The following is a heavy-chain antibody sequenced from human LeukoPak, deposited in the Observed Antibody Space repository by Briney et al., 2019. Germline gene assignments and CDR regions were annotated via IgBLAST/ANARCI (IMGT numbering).Heavy chain of an antibody. CDR1: GFTFSGSA. D-gene: IGHD2-2*01. Sequence: GGSLRLSCAASGFTFSGSAIHWVRQASGKGLEWVGRIRDRANSYATAYIASVKGRFTISRDDSKNTAYLQMSSLKTEDTAVYYCTRWDCTTTGCYPFDYWGQGTLVTVSS. J-gene: IGHJ4*02. CDR3: TRWDCTTTGCYPFDY. V-gene: IGHV3-73*01. CDR2: IRDRANSYAT.